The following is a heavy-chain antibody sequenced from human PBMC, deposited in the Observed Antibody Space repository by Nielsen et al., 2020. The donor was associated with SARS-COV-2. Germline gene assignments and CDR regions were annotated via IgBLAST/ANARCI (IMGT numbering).Heavy chain of an antibody. Sequence: SETLSLTCTPSGGPISNYYWSWIRQPPGKGLEWLGFIHHSGATTYNPSLESRVTMSVDTSKNQFSLKLRSVTAADTAVYYCARPPDTWGQGTMVTVSS. J-gene: IGHJ3*01. CDR1: GGPISNYY. CDR2: IHHSGAT. V-gene: IGHV4-59*08. CDR3: ARPPDT.